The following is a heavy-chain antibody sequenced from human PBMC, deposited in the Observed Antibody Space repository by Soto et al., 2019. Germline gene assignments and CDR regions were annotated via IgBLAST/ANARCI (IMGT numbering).Heavy chain of an antibody. CDR2: IYYSGST. D-gene: IGHD5-12*01. CDR3: ARRDGYNFGFDY. Sequence: SETLSLTCTVSGGSISSSSYYWGWIRQPPGKGLEWIGSIYYSGSTYYNPSLKSRVTISVDTSKNQFSLKLSSVTAADTAVYYCARRDGYNFGFDYWGQGTLVTVSS. CDR1: GGSISSSSYY. J-gene: IGHJ4*02. V-gene: IGHV4-39*01.